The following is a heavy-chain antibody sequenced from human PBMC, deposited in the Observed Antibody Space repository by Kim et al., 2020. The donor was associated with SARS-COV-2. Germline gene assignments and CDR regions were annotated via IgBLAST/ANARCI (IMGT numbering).Heavy chain of an antibody. V-gene: IGHV3-30-3*01. CDR3: ARGNYYESLSLSDYYNG. D-gene: IGHD3-22*01. J-gene: IGHJ6*01. CDR2: ISYDGRNT. Sequence: GGSLRLSCAASGLSFESSAMNWVRQAPGKGLEWMAVISYDGRNTDYADSVTGRFTISRDNSKSTLYLQMNSLRVEDTAVYYCARGNYYESLSLSDYYNG. CDR1: GLSFESSA.